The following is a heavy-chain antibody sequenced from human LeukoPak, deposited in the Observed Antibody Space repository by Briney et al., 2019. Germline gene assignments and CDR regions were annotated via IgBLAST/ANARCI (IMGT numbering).Heavy chain of an antibody. CDR3: AKTGEGSGWYKFLGKNYYYYYMDV. CDR1: GFTFSSYS. J-gene: IGHJ6*03. D-gene: IGHD6-19*01. V-gene: IGHV3-21*01. Sequence: PGGSLRLSCAASGFTFSSYSMNWVRQAPGKGLEWVSSISSSSSYIYYADSVKGRFTISRDNAKNSLYLQMNSLRAEDTAVYYCAKTGEGSGWYKFLGKNYYYYYMDVWGKGTTVTISS. CDR2: ISSSSSYI.